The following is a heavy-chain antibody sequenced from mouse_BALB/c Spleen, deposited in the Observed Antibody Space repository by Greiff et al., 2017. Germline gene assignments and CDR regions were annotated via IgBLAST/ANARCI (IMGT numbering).Heavy chain of an antibody. CDR3: ARHDYYGSKAFFAY. J-gene: IGHJ3*01. CDR1: GFTFSSYT. D-gene: IGHD1-1*01. V-gene: IGHV5-12-2*01. CDR2: ISNGGGST. Sequence: DVQLVESGGGLVQPGGSLKLSCAASGFTFSSYTMSWVRQTPEKRLEWVAYISNGGGSTYYPDTVKGRFTISRDNAKNTLYLQMSSLKSEDTAMYYCARHDYYGSKAFFAYWGQGTLVTVSA.